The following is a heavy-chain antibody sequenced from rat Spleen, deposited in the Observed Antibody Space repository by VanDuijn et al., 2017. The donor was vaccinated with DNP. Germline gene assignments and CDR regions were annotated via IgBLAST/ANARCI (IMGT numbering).Heavy chain of an antibody. CDR1: GFSLTDFN. Sequence: QVQLKESGPDMVQPSQTLSLTCAVSGFSLTDFNAHWVRQPPGKGLEWIGAIWTGGNTDYNSALKSRLSISRDTSKSQVLLQMNSLQTEDTAMYFCATITTTDYWGQGVMVTVSS. V-gene: IGHV2-15*01. CDR2: IWTGGNT. CDR3: ATITTTDY. J-gene: IGHJ2*01. D-gene: IGHD1-10*01.